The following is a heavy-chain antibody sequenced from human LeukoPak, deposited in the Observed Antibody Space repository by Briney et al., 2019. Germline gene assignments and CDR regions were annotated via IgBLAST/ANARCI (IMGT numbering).Heavy chain of an antibody. CDR1: GGSISSYY. D-gene: IGHD1-26*01. Sequence: PSETLSLTCTVPGGSISSYYWSWIRQPPGKGLEWIGYIYYSGSTNYNPSLKSRVTISVDTSKNQFSLKLSSVTAADTAVYYCARYSGSYPDYWGQGTLVTVSS. V-gene: IGHV4-59*01. CDR3: ARYSGSYPDY. J-gene: IGHJ4*02. CDR2: IYYSGST.